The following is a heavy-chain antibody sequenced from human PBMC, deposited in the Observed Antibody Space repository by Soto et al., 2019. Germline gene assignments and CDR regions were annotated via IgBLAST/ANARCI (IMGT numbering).Heavy chain of an antibody. V-gene: IGHV4-59*08. CDR1: GGSISSYY. J-gene: IGHJ3*02. Sequence: QVQLQESGPGLVKPSETLSLTCTVSGGSISSYYWSWIRQPPGKGLEWIGYIYYSGSTNYNPSLKSRVTISVDTSKNQFSLKLSSVTAADTAVYYCARPKGSQWQDAFDIWGQGTMVTVSS. CDR2: IYYSGST. CDR3: ARPKGSQWQDAFDI. D-gene: IGHD6-19*01.